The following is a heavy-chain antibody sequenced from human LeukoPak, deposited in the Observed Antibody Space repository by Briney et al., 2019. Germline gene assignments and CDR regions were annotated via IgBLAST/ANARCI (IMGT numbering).Heavy chain of an antibody. J-gene: IGHJ4*02. CDR1: GFTFDDYG. CDR2: INWNGGST. Sequence: GGSLRLSCAASGFTFDDYGMSWVRQAPGKGLEWVSGINWNGGSTGYADSVKGRFTISRDNAKNSLYLQMNSLRAEDTAVYYCARVGYCSSTSCFTEFDYWGQGTLVTVSS. CDR3: ARVGYCSSTSCFTEFDY. V-gene: IGHV3-20*04. D-gene: IGHD2-2*03.